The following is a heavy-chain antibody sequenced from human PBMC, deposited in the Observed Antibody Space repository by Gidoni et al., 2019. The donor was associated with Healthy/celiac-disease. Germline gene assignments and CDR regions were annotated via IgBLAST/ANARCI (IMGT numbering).Heavy chain of an antibody. Sequence: QLQLQESGPGLVKPSETLSLTCTVYGGSISSSSYYWGWIRQPPGKGLEWIGSIYYSGSTYYTPSLKSRVTISVDTSKNQFSLKLSSVTAADTAVYYCARPGGYSSSWYGLGAFDIWGQGTMVTVSS. CDR2: IYYSGST. CDR3: ARPGGYSSSWYGLGAFDI. J-gene: IGHJ3*02. V-gene: IGHV4-39*01. D-gene: IGHD6-13*01. CDR1: GGSISSSSYY.